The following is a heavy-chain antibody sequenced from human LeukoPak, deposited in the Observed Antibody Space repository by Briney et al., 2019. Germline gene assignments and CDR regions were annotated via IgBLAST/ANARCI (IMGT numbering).Heavy chain of an antibody. CDR1: GFTFSSYD. V-gene: IGHV3-69-1*01. Sequence: GGSLRLSCAASGFTFSSYDMNWVRQAPGRGLEWVSHITSGGTVYYADSVKGRFTISRDNAKNSVYLQMSGLRAEDTAVYYCARGWGRYSGSYWAYYFDYWGQGTLVTVSS. J-gene: IGHJ4*02. D-gene: IGHD1-26*01. CDR2: ITSGGTV. CDR3: ARGWGRYSGSYWAYYFDY.